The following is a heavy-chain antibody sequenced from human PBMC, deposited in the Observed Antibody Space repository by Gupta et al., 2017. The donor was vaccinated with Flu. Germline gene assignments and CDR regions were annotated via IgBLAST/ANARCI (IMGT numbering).Heavy chain of an antibody. J-gene: IGHJ4*02. V-gene: IGHV3-23*01. CDR2: ITGSDGST. CDR1: TFSTYA. D-gene: IGHD5-12*01. CDR3: AKVSSGYDC. Sequence: TFSTYAMSWVRQAPGKGLEWVSTITGSDGSTFYADSVKGRFTISRDNSKNTMYLQMNSLRAEDTAVYYCAKVSSGYDCWGQGTLATVSS.